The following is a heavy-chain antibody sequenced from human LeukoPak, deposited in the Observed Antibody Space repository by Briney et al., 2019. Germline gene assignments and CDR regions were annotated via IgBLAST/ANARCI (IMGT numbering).Heavy chain of an antibody. CDR1: GGTFSSYA. CDR2: IIPILDIA. J-gene: IGHJ5*02. V-gene: IGHV1-69*04. D-gene: IGHD2-2*01. Sequence: GASVKVSCKASGGTFSSYAIIWVRQAPGQGLEWMGRIIPILDIANYAQKFQGRVTITAGKSTSTAYMELSSLRSEDTAVYYCARASCSSTSCSNWFDPWGQGTLVTVSS. CDR3: ARASCSSTSCSNWFDP.